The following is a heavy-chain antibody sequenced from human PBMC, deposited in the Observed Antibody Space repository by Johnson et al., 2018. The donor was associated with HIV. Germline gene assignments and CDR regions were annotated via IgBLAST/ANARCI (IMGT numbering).Heavy chain of an antibody. J-gene: IGHJ3*02. CDR3: ARDPSVSYVSIAADGFDI. CDR2: ISYDGSNK. D-gene: IGHD2-21*01. Sequence: QVQLVESGGGVVQPGRSLRLSCAASGFTFSSYAMHWVRQAPGKGLEWVAVISYDGSNKYYADSVKGRFTISRDNSKTTLYLQMNSLRAEDTAVYYCARDPSVSYVSIAADGFDIWGQGTMVTVSS. CDR1: GFTFSSYA. V-gene: IGHV3-30-3*01.